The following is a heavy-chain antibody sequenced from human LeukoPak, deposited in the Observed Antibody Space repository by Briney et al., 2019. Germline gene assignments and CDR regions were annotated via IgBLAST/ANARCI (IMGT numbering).Heavy chain of an antibody. J-gene: IGHJ4*02. CDR1: GFIFTDYA. D-gene: IGHD5-18*01. V-gene: IGHV3-23*01. Sequence: GGSLRLSCAASGFIFTDYAMSWVRQAPGKGLQWVSGISDSGGSSYYTDSVKGRFTISRDNSKNTVFLEMNNLRVEDTAVYFCARHDSYIPWWGQGSLVTVSS. CDR3: ARHDSYIPW. CDR2: ISDSGGSS.